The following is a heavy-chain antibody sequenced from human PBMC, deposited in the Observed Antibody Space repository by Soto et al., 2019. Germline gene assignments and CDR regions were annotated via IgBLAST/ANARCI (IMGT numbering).Heavy chain of an antibody. CDR2: ISYDGSNR. Sequence: GSLRLSCAASGFTFDTYGMHWVRQAPGKGLEWVAVISYDGSNRYYADSVKGRFTISRDNAKNTLYLQMNSLTAEDTAVYYCARDPFGSGTYWGQGTLVTVSS. J-gene: IGHJ4*02. CDR3: ARDPFGSGTY. D-gene: IGHD3-10*01. V-gene: IGHV3-30*03. CDR1: GFTFDTYG.